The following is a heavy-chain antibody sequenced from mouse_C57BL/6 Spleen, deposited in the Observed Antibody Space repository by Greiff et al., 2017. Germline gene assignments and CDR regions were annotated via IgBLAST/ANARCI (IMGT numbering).Heavy chain of an antibody. CDR2: IYPSDSET. Sequence: QVQLQQPGAELVRPGSSVKLSCKASGYTFTSYWMDWVKQRPGQGLEWIGNIYPSDSETHYNQKFKDKATLTVDKSSSTAYMQLSSLTSEDSAVYYCARGITTVVDFDYWGQGTTLTVSS. CDR3: ARGITTVVDFDY. CDR1: GYTFTSYW. D-gene: IGHD1-1*01. J-gene: IGHJ2*01. V-gene: IGHV1-61*01.